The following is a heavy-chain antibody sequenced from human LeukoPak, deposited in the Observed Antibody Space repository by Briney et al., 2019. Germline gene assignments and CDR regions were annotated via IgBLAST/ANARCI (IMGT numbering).Heavy chain of an antibody. V-gene: IGHV4-59*01. J-gene: IGHJ5*02. CDR2: IYYSGST. D-gene: IGHD3-22*01. Sequence: SETLFLTCTVSGGSISTYYWSWIRQPPGKGLEWIGYIYYSGSTNYNPSLKSRLTISVDTSTNQFSLKLSSVTAADTAVYYCARDSSGSFGFDPWGQGTLVTVSS. CDR1: GGSISTYY. CDR3: ARDSSGSFGFDP.